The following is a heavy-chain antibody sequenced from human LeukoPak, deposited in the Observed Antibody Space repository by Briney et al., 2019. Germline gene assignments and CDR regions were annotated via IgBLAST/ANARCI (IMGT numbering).Heavy chain of an antibody. CDR1: GFTVSSNY. D-gene: IGHD4-17*01. CDR2: IYSGGST. J-gene: IGHJ4*02. V-gene: IGHV3-53*01. Sequence: PGGSLRLSCAASGFTVSSNYMSWVRQAPGKGLEWVSAIYSGGSTYYADSVKGRFTISRDNSKNTLYLQMNSLRAEDTAVYYCARNGDPRYYFDYWGQGTLVTVSS. CDR3: ARNGDPRYYFDY.